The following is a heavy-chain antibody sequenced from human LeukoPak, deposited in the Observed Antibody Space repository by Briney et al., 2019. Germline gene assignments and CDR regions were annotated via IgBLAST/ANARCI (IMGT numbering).Heavy chain of an antibody. V-gene: IGHV1-46*01. CDR3: AREAGLERRPHGDAFDI. CDR1: GYTFSTYY. CDR2: ISPSSGTT. D-gene: IGHD1-1*01. J-gene: IGHJ3*02. Sequence: ASVKVSCKASGYTFSTYYMHWERQAPGQGLEWMGLISPSSGTTDYAQKFQGRITMTRDMSTSTVYMELSSLGSEDTAVYYCAREAGLERRPHGDAFDIWGQGTMVTVSS.